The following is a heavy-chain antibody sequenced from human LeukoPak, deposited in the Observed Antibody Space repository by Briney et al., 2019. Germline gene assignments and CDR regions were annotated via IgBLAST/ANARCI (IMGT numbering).Heavy chain of an antibody. Sequence: GGSLRLSCAASGFTFSSYGMHWVRQAPGKGLEWGAVIWYVGSNKYYADSVKGRFTISRDNSKNTLYLQMNSLRAEDTAVYYCARDKTPYDSSGYMGYWGQGTLVTVSS. V-gene: IGHV3-33*01. CDR1: GFTFSSYG. CDR2: IWYVGSNK. J-gene: IGHJ4*02. CDR3: ARDKTPYDSSGYMGY. D-gene: IGHD3-22*01.